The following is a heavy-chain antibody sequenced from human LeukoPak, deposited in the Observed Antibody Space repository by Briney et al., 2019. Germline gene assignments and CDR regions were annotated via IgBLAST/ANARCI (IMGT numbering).Heavy chain of an antibody. J-gene: IGHJ4*02. CDR1: GGSITNYY. Sequence: SETLSLTCTVSGGSITNYYWSCFRQPPGKGLEWIGYIHHSGNTNYNPSLKSRLTTSLDTSKNQFSLKLSSVTAADTAVYYCARGKYYFDYWGQGTLVTVSS. V-gene: IGHV4-59*01. CDR2: IHHSGNT. CDR3: ARGKYYFDY.